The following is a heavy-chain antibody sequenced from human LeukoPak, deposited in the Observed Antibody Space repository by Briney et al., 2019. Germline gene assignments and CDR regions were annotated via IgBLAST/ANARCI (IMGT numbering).Heavy chain of an antibody. D-gene: IGHD3-22*01. CDR1: GFTVSSNY. J-gene: IGHJ4*02. CDR3: ASGSGYYGSGYFDY. V-gene: IGHV3-53*01. Sequence: GGSLRLSCAASGFTVSSNYMSWVRQAPGKGLEWVSVIYSGGSTYYADSVKGRFTISRDNSKNTLYLQMNSLRAEDTAVYYCASGSGYYGSGYFDYWGQGTLVTVSS. CDR2: IYSGGST.